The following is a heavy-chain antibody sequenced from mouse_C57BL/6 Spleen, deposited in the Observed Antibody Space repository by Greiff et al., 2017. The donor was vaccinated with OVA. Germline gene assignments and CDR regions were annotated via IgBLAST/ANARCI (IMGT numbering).Heavy chain of an antibody. V-gene: IGHV1-81*01. Sequence: VKLMESGAELARPGASVKLSCKASGYTFTSYGISWVKQRTGQGLEWIGEIYPRSGNTYYNEKFKGKATLTADKSSSTAYMELRSLTSEDSAVYFCAHYGNYTYWGQGTLVTVSA. CDR3: AHYGNYTY. CDR2: IYPRSGNT. J-gene: IGHJ3*01. D-gene: IGHD2-1*01. CDR1: GYTFTSYG.